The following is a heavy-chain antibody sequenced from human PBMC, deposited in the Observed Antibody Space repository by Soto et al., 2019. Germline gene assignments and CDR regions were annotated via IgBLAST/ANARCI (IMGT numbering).Heavy chain of an antibody. Sequence: QVQLQESGPGLVKPSGTLSLTCAVSSGSISSANWWSWVRQPPGKGLEWIGEIYHSGSTNYNPSLKSRVTMSVDQSKNQCSLKLSSVTAADTAMYYCARGGTGWLDPWGQGTLVTVSS. CDR2: IYHSGST. V-gene: IGHV4-4*02. CDR1: SGSISSANW. D-gene: IGHD1-1*01. CDR3: ARGGTGWLDP. J-gene: IGHJ5*02.